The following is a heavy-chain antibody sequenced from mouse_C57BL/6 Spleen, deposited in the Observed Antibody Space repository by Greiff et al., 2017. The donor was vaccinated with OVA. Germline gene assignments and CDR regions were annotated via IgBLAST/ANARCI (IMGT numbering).Heavy chain of an antibody. V-gene: IGHV1-82*01. J-gene: IGHJ1*03. D-gene: IGHD1-1*01. Sequence: QVQLQQSGPELVKPGASVKISCKASGYAFSSSWMNWVKQRPGKGLEWIGRIYPGDGDTNYNGKFKGKATLTADKSSSTAYMQLSSLTSEDSAVYFGARDYGSSYEYYSYFDVWGTGTTVTVSS. CDR2: IYPGDGDT. CDR1: GYAFSSSW. CDR3: ARDYGSSYEYYSYFDV.